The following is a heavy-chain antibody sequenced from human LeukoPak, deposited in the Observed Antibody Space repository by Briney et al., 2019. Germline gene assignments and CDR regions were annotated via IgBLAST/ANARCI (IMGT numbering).Heavy chain of an antibody. J-gene: IGHJ5*02. Sequence: SETLSLTCTVSGGSISSSSYYWGWIRQPPGKGLEWIGRIYTSGSTNYNPSLKSRVTVSVDTSKNQFSLKLSSVTAADTAVYYCARDVDYGDYVWFDPWGQGTLVTVSS. V-gene: IGHV4-39*07. CDR3: ARDVDYGDYVWFDP. CDR1: GGSISSSSYY. D-gene: IGHD4-17*01. CDR2: IYTSGST.